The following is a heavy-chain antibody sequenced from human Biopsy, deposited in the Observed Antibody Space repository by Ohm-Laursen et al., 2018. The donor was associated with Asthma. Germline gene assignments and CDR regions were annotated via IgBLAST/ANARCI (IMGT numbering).Heavy chain of an antibody. D-gene: IGHD4-23*01. CDR1: GFTFSIYD. V-gene: IGHV3-30*03. CDR3: ARTHERWTSIQDDALDI. Sequence: SLRLSCTASGFTFSIYDIHWVRQAPGKGLEWVAVISYDGGNKFYGDSVKGRFTLSRDNSRNTLYLQMNSLRVEDTAIYYCARTHERWTSIQDDALDIWGQGTMVVVSS. J-gene: IGHJ3*02. CDR2: ISYDGGNK.